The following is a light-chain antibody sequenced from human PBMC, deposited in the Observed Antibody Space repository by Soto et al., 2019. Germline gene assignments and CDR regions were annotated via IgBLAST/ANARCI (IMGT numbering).Light chain of an antibody. CDR3: CSYAGRYTFD. V-gene: IGLV2-11*01. CDR1: SSDFGGYND. CDR2: DVS. J-gene: IGLJ1*01. Sequence: QSVLTQPRSVSGSPGQSVTISCTGTSSDFGGYNDVSWYQQYPGKAPKLMIYDVSRRPSGVPDRFSGSKSGNTASLTISGLQAEDEADYYCCSYAGRYTFDFGTGTKVTVL.